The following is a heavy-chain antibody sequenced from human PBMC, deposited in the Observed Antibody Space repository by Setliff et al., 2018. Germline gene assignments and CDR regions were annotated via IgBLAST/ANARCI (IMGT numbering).Heavy chain of an antibody. V-gene: IGHV1-2*06. J-gene: IGHJ3*02. CDR2: INPSSGAT. CDR1: GYTFTGYY. D-gene: IGHD3-16*01. CDR3: ARDGGGDSDAFDI. Sequence: VASVKVSCKASGYTFTGYYMYWVRQAPGQGLEWMGRINPSSGATTYAQKFQGRVTMTSDTSISTAYMELGRLRSDDTAVYFCARDGGGDSDAFDIWGQGTMVTVSS.